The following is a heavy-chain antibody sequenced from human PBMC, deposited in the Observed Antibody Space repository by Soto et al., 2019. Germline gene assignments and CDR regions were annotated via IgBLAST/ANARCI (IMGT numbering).Heavy chain of an antibody. CDR2: ISSSSSYI. CDR3: ARSRGRNMFDP. Sequence: GGSLRLSCAASGFTFSNYSMNWLRQAPGKGLEWVSSISSSSSYIYYADSVRGRFTISRDNAKNALYLHMNSLRAEDMDVYYFARSRGRNMFDPWGQGTMVTVYS. J-gene: IGHJ5*02. D-gene: IGHD3-10*01. CDR1: GFTFSNYS. V-gene: IGHV3-21*01.